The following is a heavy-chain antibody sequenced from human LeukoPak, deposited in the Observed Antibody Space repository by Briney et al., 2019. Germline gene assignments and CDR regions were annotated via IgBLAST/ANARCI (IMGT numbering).Heavy chain of an antibody. CDR1: GYTLTELS. V-gene: IGHV7-4-1*02. CDR2: INTNTGNP. J-gene: IGHJ6*03. CDR3: AIHERGYADYYMDV. Sequence: GASVKVSCKVSGYTLTELSMHWVRQAPGQGLEWMGWINTNTGNPTYAQGFTGRFVFSLDTSVSTAYLQISSLKAEDTAVYYCAIHERGYADYYMDVWGKGTTVTVSS. D-gene: IGHD3-16*01.